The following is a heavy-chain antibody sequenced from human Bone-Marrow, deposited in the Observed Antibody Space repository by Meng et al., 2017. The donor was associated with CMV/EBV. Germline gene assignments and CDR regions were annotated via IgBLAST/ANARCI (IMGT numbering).Heavy chain of an antibody. CDR1: GGSFSGYY. V-gene: IGHV4-34*01. Sequence: SESLSLTCAVYGGSFSGYYWSWIRQPPGEGLEWIGEINHSGSTNYNPALKSRVTISVDTSKNQFSMKLSSVTAADTAVYYCARGRQFLVVIPGYYYYYGMDVWGQGTTVTVSS. J-gene: IGHJ6*02. D-gene: IGHD3-22*01. CDR2: INHSGST. CDR3: ARGRQFLVVIPGYYYYYGMDV.